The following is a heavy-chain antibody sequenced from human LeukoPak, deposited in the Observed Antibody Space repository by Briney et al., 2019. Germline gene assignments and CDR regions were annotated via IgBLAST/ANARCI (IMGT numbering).Heavy chain of an antibody. V-gene: IGHV4-59*01. J-gene: IGHJ4*02. CDR3: ARDLTTTHAFDY. D-gene: IGHD4-17*01. Sequence: PSETLSLTCTVSGGSISSYYWSWIRQPPGKGLEWIGYIYYSGSTNYNPSLKSRVTIAVDTSKNQFSLKLSSVTAADTAVYYCARDLTTTHAFDYWGQGTLVTVSS. CDR1: GGSISSYY. CDR2: IYYSGST.